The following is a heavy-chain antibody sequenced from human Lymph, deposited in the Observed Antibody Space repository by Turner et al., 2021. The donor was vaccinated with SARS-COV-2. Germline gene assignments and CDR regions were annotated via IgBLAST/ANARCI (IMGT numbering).Heavy chain of an antibody. V-gene: IGHV1-69*10. CDR2: ISPILGIA. CDR3: ARDSKYCSSTSCYDP. D-gene: IGHD2-2*01. Sequence: QVQLVQSGAEVKEQGSSVKVCCKASGGTFSSYAIAWVRQAPGKGLEWMAGISPILGIANYAQNFKGRVTISADNSKSTAYMELSSLRSEDTAVYYCARDSKYCSSTSCYDPWGQGTLVTVSS. CDR1: GGTFSSYA. J-gene: IGHJ5*02.